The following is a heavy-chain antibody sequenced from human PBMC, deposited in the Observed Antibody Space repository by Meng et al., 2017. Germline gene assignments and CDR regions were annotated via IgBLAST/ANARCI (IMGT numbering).Heavy chain of an antibody. Sequence: GGSLRLSCAASGFTFSSYGMHWVRQAPGKGLEWVSYISSSGSTIYYADSVKGRFTISRDNAKNSLYLQMNSLRAEDTAVYYCARVSGSSSWGDSEYFQHWGQGTLVTVSS. CDR3: ARVSGSSSWGDSEYFQH. J-gene: IGHJ1*01. D-gene: IGHD6-13*01. V-gene: IGHV3-48*04. CDR2: ISSSGSTI. CDR1: GFTFSSYG.